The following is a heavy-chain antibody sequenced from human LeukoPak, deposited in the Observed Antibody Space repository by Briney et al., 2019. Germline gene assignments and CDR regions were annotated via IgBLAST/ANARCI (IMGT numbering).Heavy chain of an antibody. CDR2: INHSGST. D-gene: IGHD2-15*01. J-gene: IGHJ1*01. CDR1: GVSISSYY. Sequence: SETLSLTCAVSGVSISSYYWSWIRQPPGKGLEWIGEINHSGSTNYNPSLKSRVTISVDTSKNQFSLKLSSVTAADTAVYYCARRGYCSGGSCYFTKSFQHWGQGTLVTVSS. V-gene: IGHV4-34*01. CDR3: ARRGYCSGGSCYFTKSFQH.